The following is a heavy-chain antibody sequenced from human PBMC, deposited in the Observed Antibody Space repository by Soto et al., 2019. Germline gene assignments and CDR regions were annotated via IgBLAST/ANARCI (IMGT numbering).Heavy chain of an antibody. CDR2: INHSGST. CDR1: GGSFSGFY. CDR3: ARGDYGGNSDDY. D-gene: IGHD4-17*01. V-gene: IGHV4-34*01. J-gene: IGHJ4*02. Sequence: SETLSLTCAVYGGSFSGFYWSWIRQSPGKGLEWIGEINHSGSTNYNPSLKSRVIISVDTSKNQFSLKLSSVTAADTAVYYCARGDYGGNSDDYWGRGTLVTVSS.